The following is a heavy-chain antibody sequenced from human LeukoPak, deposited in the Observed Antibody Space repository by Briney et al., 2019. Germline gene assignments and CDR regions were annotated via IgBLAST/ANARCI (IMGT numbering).Heavy chain of an antibody. CDR2: IKQDGREK. D-gene: IGHD3-3*01. Sequence: GGSLRLSCAASGFTLSSYWMSWVRQAPGTGLEWVANIKQDGREKYYVDSVKGRFAISRDNATNTLCLQMNSLRAEDTAVYYCAKAGPDFWSGDRWFDPWGQGTLVTVSS. CDR1: GFTLSSYW. V-gene: IGHV3-7*03. CDR3: AKAGPDFWSGDRWFDP. J-gene: IGHJ5*02.